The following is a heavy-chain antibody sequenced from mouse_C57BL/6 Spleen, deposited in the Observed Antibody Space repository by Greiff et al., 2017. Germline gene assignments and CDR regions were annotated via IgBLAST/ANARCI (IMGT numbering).Heavy chain of an antibody. CDR1: GYTFTDYN. V-gene: IGHV1-18*01. CDR3: ARGGGYYFDY. Sequence: VQLQQSGPELVKPGASVKIPCKASGYTFTDYNMDWVKQSHGKSLEWIGDINPNNGGTIYTQKFKGKATLTVDKSSSTAYMELRSLTSEDTAVYYCARGGGYYFDYWGQGTTLTVSS. J-gene: IGHJ2*01. CDR2: INPNNGGT.